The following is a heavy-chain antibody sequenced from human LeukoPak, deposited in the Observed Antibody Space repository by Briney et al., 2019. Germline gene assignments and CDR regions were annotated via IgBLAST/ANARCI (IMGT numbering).Heavy chain of an antibody. D-gene: IGHD3-10*01. Sequence: GESLKISCKGSGYSFTSYWIGWVRQMPGKGLEWMGIIYPGDSDTRYSPSFQGQVTISADKSISTAYLQWSSLKASDTAIYYCARSTWFGELLGPFDYWGQGTLVTVSS. CDR1: GYSFTSYW. CDR3: ARSTWFGELLGPFDY. CDR2: IYPGDSDT. J-gene: IGHJ4*02. V-gene: IGHV5-51*01.